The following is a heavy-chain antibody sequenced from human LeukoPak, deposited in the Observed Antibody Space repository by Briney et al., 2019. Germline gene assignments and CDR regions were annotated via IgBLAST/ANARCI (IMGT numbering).Heavy chain of an antibody. J-gene: IGHJ4*02. D-gene: IGHD2-2*01. CDR2: ISSSGSTI. CDR1: GFTFSDYY. Sequence: GGSLRLSCAASGFTFSDYYMSWIRQAPGKELEWVSYISSSGSTIYYADSVKGRFTISRDNAKNSLYLQMNSLRAEDTAIYYCARGLPATSLDYWGQGTLVTVSS. CDR3: ARGLPATSLDY. V-gene: IGHV3-11*01.